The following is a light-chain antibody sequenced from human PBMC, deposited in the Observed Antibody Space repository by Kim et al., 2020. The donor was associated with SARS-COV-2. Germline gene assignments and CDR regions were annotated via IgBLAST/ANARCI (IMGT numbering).Light chain of an antibody. CDR2: RNN. CDR1: SSNIGSNY. J-gene: IGLJ3*02. Sequence: GQRGTISWSGSSSNIGSNYVYWYQQLPGTAPKLLIYRNNQRPSGVPDRFSGSKSGTSASLAISGLRSEDEADYYCAAWDDSLSGWVFGGGTQLTVL. CDR3: AAWDDSLSGWV. V-gene: IGLV1-47*01.